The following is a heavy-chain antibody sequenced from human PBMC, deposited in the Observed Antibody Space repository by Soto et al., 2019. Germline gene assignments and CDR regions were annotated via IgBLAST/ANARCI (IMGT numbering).Heavy chain of an antibody. J-gene: IGHJ6*02. CDR1: GGSISSGGYY. D-gene: IGHD3-22*01. V-gene: IGHV4-31*03. CDR2: IYYSGST. Sequence: PSETLSLTCTVSGGSISSGGYYWSWIRQHPGKGLEWIGYIYYSGSTYYNPSLKSRVTISVDTSKNQFSLKLSSVTAADTAVYYCARDTRFDSSGYYSKSYYYYGMDVWGQGTTVTVSS. CDR3: ARDTRFDSSGYYSKSYYYYGMDV.